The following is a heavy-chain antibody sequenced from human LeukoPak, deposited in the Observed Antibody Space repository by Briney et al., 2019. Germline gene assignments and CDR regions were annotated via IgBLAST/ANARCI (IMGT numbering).Heavy chain of an antibody. CDR1: GGSISSGGYS. Sequence: SETLSLTCAASGGSISSGGYSWSWIRQPPGKGLEWIGYIYHSGSTYYNPSLKSRVTISVDRSKNQFSLKLSSVTAADTAVYYCARSLGSSWYYFDYWGQGTLVTVSS. CDR3: ARSLGSSWYYFDY. V-gene: IGHV4-30-2*01. J-gene: IGHJ4*02. CDR2: IYHSGST. D-gene: IGHD6-13*01.